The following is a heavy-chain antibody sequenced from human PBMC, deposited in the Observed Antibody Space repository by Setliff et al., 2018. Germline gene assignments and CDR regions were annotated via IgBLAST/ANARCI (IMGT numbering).Heavy chain of an antibody. V-gene: IGHV5-51*01. J-gene: IGHJ5*02. CDR2: IYPGDSDT. CDR3: ARSRSNFWSGYFNWFDP. Sequence: GESLKISCKGSGYSFTTYWIGWVRQIPGKGLEWMRIIYPGDSDTRYSPSFQGQVTISADKSISTAYLQWSSLKASDTAMYYCARSRSNFWSGYFNWFDPWGQGTLVTVSS. CDR1: GYSFTTYW. D-gene: IGHD3-3*01.